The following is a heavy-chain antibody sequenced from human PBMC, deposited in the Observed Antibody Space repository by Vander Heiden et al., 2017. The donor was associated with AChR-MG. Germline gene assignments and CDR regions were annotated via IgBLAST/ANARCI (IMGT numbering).Heavy chain of an antibody. V-gene: IGHV1-8*01. D-gene: IGHD2-21*02. Sequence: QVQLVQSGAEVKKPGASVKVSCKASGYTFTSYDINWVRQATGQGLEWMGWMNPNSGNTGYAQKFQGRVTMTRNTSISTAYMELSSLRSEDTAVYYCAITYCGGDCYSGGYYFDYWGQGTLVTVSS. CDR2: MNPNSGNT. CDR3: AITYCGGDCYSGGYYFDY. CDR1: GYTFTSYD. J-gene: IGHJ4*02.